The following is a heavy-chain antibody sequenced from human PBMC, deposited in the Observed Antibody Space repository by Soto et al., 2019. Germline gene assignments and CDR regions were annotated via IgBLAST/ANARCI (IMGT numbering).Heavy chain of an antibody. CDR2: INSDGSST. Sequence: XGSLRLSCSASGFAFSSYWMHWVRQAPRKGLVWVSRINSDGSSTTYADSVKGRFTISRDNAKNTLYLQMNSLRAEDTAVYYCARVGYSSAWLLNYWGQGTLVTVSS. J-gene: IGHJ4*02. V-gene: IGHV3-74*01. CDR3: ARVGYSSAWLLNY. CDR1: GFAFSSYW. D-gene: IGHD6-25*01.